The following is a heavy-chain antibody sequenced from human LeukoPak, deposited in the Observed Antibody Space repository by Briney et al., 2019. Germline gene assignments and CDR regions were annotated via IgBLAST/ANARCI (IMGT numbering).Heavy chain of an antibody. Sequence: GASVKVSCKASGYTFTSYYMHWVRQAPGQGLEWMGIINPSGGSTSYAQKFQGRVTMTRDTSTSTVYMELSSLRSEDTAVYYCASGVLITMVRGVISEEAYYGMDVWGQGTTVTVSS. CDR2: INPSGGST. D-gene: IGHD3-10*01. J-gene: IGHJ6*02. CDR1: GYTFTSYY. CDR3: ASGVLITMVRGVISEEAYYGMDV. V-gene: IGHV1-46*01.